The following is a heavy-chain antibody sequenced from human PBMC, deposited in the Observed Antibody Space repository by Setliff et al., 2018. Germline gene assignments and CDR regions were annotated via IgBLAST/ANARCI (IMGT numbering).Heavy chain of an antibody. D-gene: IGHD2-21*01. CDR3: ARDRGGDDFVGAVGDSFDI. CDR2: ISAYNGNT. Sequence: ASVKVSCKTSGFSFTTYGITWVRQAPGQGLEWMGWISAYNGNTDSAQKFQGRVTMSADTSMTTVYMELRSLRSDDTAVYYCARDRGGDDFVGAVGDSFDIWGQGTMVTVSS. V-gene: IGHV1-18*01. J-gene: IGHJ3*02. CDR1: GFSFTTYG.